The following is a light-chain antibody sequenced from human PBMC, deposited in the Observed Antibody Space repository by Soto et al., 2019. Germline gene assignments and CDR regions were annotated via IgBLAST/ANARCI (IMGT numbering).Light chain of an antibody. J-gene: IGKJ5*01. CDR3: QQYESLPLT. CDR1: QDINKN. V-gene: IGKV1-33*01. CDR2: DAS. Sequence: DIQMTQAPSSLSASVGDRVTITCQASQDINKNLIWYQQKPGKXHKXXIYDASDLETGVPSRFSGSGSGTGCTFTISSLQPEDFATYYCQQYESLPLTFGQGTRLEI.